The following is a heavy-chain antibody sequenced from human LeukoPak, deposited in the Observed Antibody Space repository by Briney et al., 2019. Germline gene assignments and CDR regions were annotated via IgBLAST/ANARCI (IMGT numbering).Heavy chain of an antibody. CDR3: ARERQGYFDY. D-gene: IGHD1-1*01. J-gene: IGHJ4*02. CDR2: IYYSGST. Sequence: PSETLSLTCTVSGGSISNYYWGWIRQPPGKGLEWIGSIYYSGSTYYNPSLKSRVTISVDTSKNQFSLKLSSVTAADTAVYYCARERQGYFDYWGQGTLVTVSS. CDR1: GGSISNYY. V-gene: IGHV4-39*02.